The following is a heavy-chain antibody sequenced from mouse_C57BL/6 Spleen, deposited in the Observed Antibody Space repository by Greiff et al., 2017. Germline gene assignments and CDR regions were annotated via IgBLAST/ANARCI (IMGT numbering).Heavy chain of an antibody. CDR1: GYTFTSYW. CDR3: ARCANGTPFDY. CDR2: IDPSDSYT. D-gene: IGHD4-1*02. J-gene: IGHJ2*01. V-gene: IGHV1-50*01. Sequence: QVQLQQPGAELVKPGASVKLSCKASGYTFTSYWMQWVKQRPGQGLEWIGEIDPSDSYTNYNQKFKDKATLTVDTSSSTAYMQLSSLTSEYSAVYYCARCANGTPFDYWGQGTTRTVSS.